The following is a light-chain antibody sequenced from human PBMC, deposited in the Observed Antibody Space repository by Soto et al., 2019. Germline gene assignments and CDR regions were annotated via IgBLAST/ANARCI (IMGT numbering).Light chain of an antibody. J-gene: IGKJ5*01. Sequence: EIVMTQSPATLSVSPGERATLSCRASQSVSSNVAWYQQIPGQTPRLLIYGASTRATTIPARFSGSGSGTEFTLTIIGLQSEDFAVYYCQQYNNWPPFTFGQGTRLEIK. CDR1: QSVSSN. CDR3: QQYNNWPPFT. V-gene: IGKV3-15*01. CDR2: GAS.